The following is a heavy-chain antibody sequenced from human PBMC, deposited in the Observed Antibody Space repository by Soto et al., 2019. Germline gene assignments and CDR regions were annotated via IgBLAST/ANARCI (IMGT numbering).Heavy chain of an antibody. CDR2: ISYDGSNK. Sequence: GSLRLSCAASGFTFSSYAMHWVRQAPGKGLEWVAVISYDGSNKYYADSVKGRFTISRDNSKNTLYLQMNSLRAEDTAVYYCASGRDYSSSGPTTSFDYWGQGTLVTVSS. V-gene: IGHV3-30-3*01. CDR1: GFTFSSYA. CDR3: ASGRDYSSSGPTTSFDY. J-gene: IGHJ4*02. D-gene: IGHD2-21*01.